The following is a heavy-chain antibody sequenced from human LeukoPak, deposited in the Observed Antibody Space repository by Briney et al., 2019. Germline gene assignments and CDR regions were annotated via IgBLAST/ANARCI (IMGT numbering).Heavy chain of an antibody. V-gene: IGHV1-69*05. J-gene: IGHJ4*02. CDR3: ARAGHSYGRGSYFDY. CDR1: GGTFSSYA. D-gene: IGHD5-18*01. Sequence: SVKVSCKASGGTFSSYAISWVRQAPGQGLEWMGGIIPIFGTANYAQKFQGRVTITTDESTSTAYMELSSLRSEDTAVYYCARAGHSYGRGSYFDYWGQGTLVTVSS. CDR2: IIPIFGTA.